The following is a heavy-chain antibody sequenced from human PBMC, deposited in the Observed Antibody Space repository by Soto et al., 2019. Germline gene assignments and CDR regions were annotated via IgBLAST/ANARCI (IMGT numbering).Heavy chain of an antibody. V-gene: IGHV3-48*02. CDR2: ISSSSSTI. J-gene: IGHJ4*02. CDR3: ARDLGYGDRSGDY. D-gene: IGHD4-17*01. Sequence: EVQLVESGGGLVQPGGALRLSCAASGFTFSSYSMNWVRQAPGKGLEWVSYISSSSSTIYYADSVKGRFTISRDNAKNSLDLQMNSLRDEDTAVYYCARDLGYGDRSGDYWGQGTLVTVSS. CDR1: GFTFSSYS.